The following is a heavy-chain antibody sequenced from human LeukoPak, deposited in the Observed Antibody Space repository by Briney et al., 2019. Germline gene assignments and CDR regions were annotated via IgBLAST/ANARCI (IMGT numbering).Heavy chain of an antibody. CDR3: AKGAFNYYYYYMDV. Sequence: GGSLRLSCAASGFTFSNYAMNWVRQAPGKGLEWVSGISGSGASTYYADSVKGRFTLSRDNSKNTLYVQMNGLRAEDTAVYYCAKGAFNYYYYYMDVWGKGTTVTVSS. CDR2: ISGSGAST. J-gene: IGHJ6*03. V-gene: IGHV3-23*01. CDR1: GFTFSNYA.